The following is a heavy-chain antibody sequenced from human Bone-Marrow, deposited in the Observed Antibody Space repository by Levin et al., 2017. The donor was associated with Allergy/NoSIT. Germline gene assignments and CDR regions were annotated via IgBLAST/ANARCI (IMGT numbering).Heavy chain of an antibody. J-gene: IGHJ6*02. D-gene: IGHD2-15*01. Sequence: GSLRLSCTVSGGSISSSSYYWGWIRQPPGKGLEWIGSIYYSGSTYYNPSLKSRVTISVDTSKNQFSLKLSSVTAADTAVYYCARHLGYCSGGSCSNYYGMDVWGQGTTVTVSS. CDR1: GGSISSSSYY. V-gene: IGHV4-39*01. CDR2: IYYSGST. CDR3: ARHLGYCSGGSCSNYYGMDV.